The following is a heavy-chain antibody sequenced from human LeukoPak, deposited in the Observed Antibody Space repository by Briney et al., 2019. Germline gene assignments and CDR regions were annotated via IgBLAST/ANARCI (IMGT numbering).Heavy chain of an antibody. J-gene: IGHJ3*02. D-gene: IGHD2-21*02. CDR3: ARQGYCGGDCYHDAFDI. V-gene: IGHV5-51*01. Sequence: GESLKISSKGSGYSFTSYWIGWVRQMPGKGLEWMGIIYPGDSDTRYSPSFQGQVTISADKSISTAYLQWSSLKASDTAMYYCARQGYCGGDCYHDAFDIWGQGTMVTVSS. CDR2: IYPGDSDT. CDR1: GYSFTSYW.